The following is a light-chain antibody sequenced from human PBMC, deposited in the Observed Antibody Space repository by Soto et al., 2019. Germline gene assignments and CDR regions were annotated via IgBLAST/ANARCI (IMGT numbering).Light chain of an antibody. J-gene: IGKJ5*01. CDR3: QQYGSSPI. CDR2: GAS. V-gene: IGKV3-20*01. CDR1: QSVSSSY. Sequence: EIVLTQSPGTLSLSPGERATLSCKARQSVSSSYLAWYQQKPGQAPRLLIYGASSRATGIPDRFSGSGSGTDFTLTISRLEPEDFAVYYCQQYGSSPIFGQGTRLEIK.